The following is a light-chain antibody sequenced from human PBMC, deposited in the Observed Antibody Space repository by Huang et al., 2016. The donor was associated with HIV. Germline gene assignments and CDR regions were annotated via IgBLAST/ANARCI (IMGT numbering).Light chain of an antibody. CDR2: DSF. CDR1: QNINNY. J-gene: IGKJ4*01. V-gene: IGKV3-11*01. Sequence: DIVLTQSPATLSLSPGQRATLSCRASQNINNYLVWYQQKPGQATRLLIYDSFNRATGIPARFSGSGSGTDFTLTINTLEPEDFAVYYCQQRGAWPLTFGGGTKVEIK. CDR3: QQRGAWPLT.